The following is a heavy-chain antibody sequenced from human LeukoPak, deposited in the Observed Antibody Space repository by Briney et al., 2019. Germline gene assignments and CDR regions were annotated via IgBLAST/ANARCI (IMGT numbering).Heavy chain of an antibody. D-gene: IGHD5-12*01. CDR1: GFTFSSYA. V-gene: IGHV3-30*04. CDR2: ISYDGGDS. Sequence: PGGSLRLSCAASGFTFSSYAMHWVRQAPGKGLEWVAVISYDGGDSVYAESVKGRFTISRDNSKNTLYLQMNSLRTEDTAVYYCAKDGATMGYYFDYWGQGTLVTVSS. CDR3: AKDGATMGYYFDY. J-gene: IGHJ4*02.